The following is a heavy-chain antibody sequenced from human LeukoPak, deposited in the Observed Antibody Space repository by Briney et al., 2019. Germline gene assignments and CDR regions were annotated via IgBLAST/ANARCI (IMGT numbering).Heavy chain of an antibody. CDR1: RFTFSNYW. CDR2: INQDGSKK. J-gene: IGHJ4*02. V-gene: IGHV3-7*01. CDR3: ARDPYSSKFDY. Sequence: GGSLRLSCVASRFTFSNYWMSWVRQAPGKGLEWVANINQDGSKKRYADSMKGRFTISRDNAKESLYLQLTSLRDEDTAVYYCARDPYSSKFDYWGQGTLVTVSS. D-gene: IGHD6-13*01.